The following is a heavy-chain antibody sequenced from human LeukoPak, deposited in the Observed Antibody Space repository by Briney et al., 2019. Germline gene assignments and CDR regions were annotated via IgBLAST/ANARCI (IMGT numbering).Heavy chain of an antibody. J-gene: IGHJ4*02. CDR3: ARLDDSGGYYSHFDY. CDR1: GYSFTDHW. D-gene: IGHD3-22*01. CDR2: IYPGDSDT. V-gene: IGHV5-51*01. Sequence: GESLNISCKSFGYSFTDHWVAWVRQMPGKGPEWMGIIYPGDSDTRYSPSFQGQVTISADKSISTAYLQWSSLKASGTAMYYCARLDDSGGYYSHFDYWGQGTLVTVSS.